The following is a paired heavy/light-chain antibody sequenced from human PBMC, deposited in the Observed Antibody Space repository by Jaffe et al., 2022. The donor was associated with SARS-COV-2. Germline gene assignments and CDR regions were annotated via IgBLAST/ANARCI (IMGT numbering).Light chain of an antibody. CDR3: QQSDDNPPDT. CDR1: QSITNF. V-gene: IGKV1-39*01. J-gene: IGKJ4*01. CDR2: AAS. Sequence: DIQMTQSPSSLSASVGDRVTITCRASQSITNFLNWYQQKPGKAPKLLIYAASTLQSGVPLRFSGSGSGTDFTLTIGSLQPEDSATYYCQQSDDNPPDTFGGGTKVEIK.
Heavy chain of an antibody. CDR3: ARRRGIRYSSGWTHNSDV. V-gene: IGHV3-7*01. Sequence: EVQLVESGGGLVQPGGSLRLSCGASGFIISGYWMSWVRQAPGKGLQWVASINPEGTAKHYVDSVTGRFTISRDNARNSLYLQMNSLRDEDTAVYYCARRRGIRYSSGWTHNSDVWGQGTMVTLSS. D-gene: IGHD6-19*01. CDR1: GFIISGYW. CDR2: INPEGTAK. J-gene: IGHJ3*01.